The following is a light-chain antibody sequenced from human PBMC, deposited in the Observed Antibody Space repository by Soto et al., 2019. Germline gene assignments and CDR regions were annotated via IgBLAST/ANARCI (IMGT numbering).Light chain of an antibody. CDR3: QSYDSSLSEGV. V-gene: IGLV1-40*01. CDR2: GNS. Sequence: QSVLTQPPSVSGAPGKRVTISCTGSSSNIGAGYDVHWYQQLPGTAPKLLIYGNSNRPSGVPDRFSGSKSGTSASLAITGLQAKDDADYYCQSYDSSLSEGVFGGGTKLTVL. CDR1: SSNIGAGYD. J-gene: IGLJ2*01.